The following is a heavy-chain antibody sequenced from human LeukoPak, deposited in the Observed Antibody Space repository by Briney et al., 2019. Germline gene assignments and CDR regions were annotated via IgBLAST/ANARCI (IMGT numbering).Heavy chain of an antibody. V-gene: IGHV3-23*01. Sequence: PGGSLTLSCAVSGFTFSTYVMSWVRQAPGKGLEWIATISGGGSSTYYADSVKGRFTISRGNSKNTLYLQMNSLRAGDTAVYYCAKRESSGKYFAYWGQGSLVTVSS. CDR2: ISGGGSST. J-gene: IGHJ4*02. D-gene: IGHD6-19*01. CDR3: AKRESSGKYFAY. CDR1: GFTFSTYV.